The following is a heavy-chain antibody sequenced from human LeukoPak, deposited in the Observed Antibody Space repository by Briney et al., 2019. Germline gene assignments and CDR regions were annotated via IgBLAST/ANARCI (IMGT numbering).Heavy chain of an antibody. CDR3: ATRLLRGDY. Sequence: TSETLSLTCAVYGGSCSGYYWSWIRQPPGKGLEWIGEINHSGSTNYNPSLKSRVTISVDTSKNPFSLKLSSVTAPHTPVYYCATRLLRGDYCGQGTLVTVPS. CDR2: INHSGST. V-gene: IGHV4-34*01. J-gene: IGHJ4*02. CDR1: GGSCSGYY. D-gene: IGHD6-25*01.